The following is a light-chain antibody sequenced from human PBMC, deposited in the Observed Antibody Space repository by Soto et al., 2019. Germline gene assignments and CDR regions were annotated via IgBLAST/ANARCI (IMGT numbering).Light chain of an antibody. CDR2: GAS. Sequence: AIRMTQSPSSLSASAGDRVAIACRASQDVGSHLAWYQQKPGQAPKLLIYGASILQSGVPSRFSAGGSETEFTLTISCLQSEDFATYYCQHYKNYPWTFGQGTMLEMK. V-gene: IGKV1-8*01. CDR3: QHYKNYPWT. J-gene: IGKJ1*01. CDR1: QDVGSH.